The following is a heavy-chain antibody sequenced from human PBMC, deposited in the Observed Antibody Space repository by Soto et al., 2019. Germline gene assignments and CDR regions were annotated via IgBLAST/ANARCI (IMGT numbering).Heavy chain of an antibody. J-gene: IGHJ6*02. CDR3: ARGGSSGWYPNYYYYGMDV. V-gene: IGHV1-69*01. CDR2: IIPIFGTA. CDR1: GGTFSSYA. D-gene: IGHD6-19*01. Sequence: QVQLVQSGAEVKKPGSSVKVSCKASGGTFSSYAISWVRQAPGQGLEWMGGIIPIFGTANYAQKFQGRVTITADESTSTAYMDLSSLRSEDTAVYYCARGGSSGWYPNYYYYGMDVWGQGTTVTVSS.